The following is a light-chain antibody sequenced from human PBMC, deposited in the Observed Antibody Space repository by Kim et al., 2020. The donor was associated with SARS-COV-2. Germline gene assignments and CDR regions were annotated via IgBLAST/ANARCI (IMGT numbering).Light chain of an antibody. CDR3: QQSDITPFT. CDR1: QSISSH. V-gene: IGKV1-39*01. CDR2: AAS. Sequence: DIQMTQSPSSLSASVGDRVTITCRTTQSISSHFNWYQQKPGRATKLLISAASTLQGGVPSRFSGSGSETDFTLTISSLQPEDFATYFCQQSDITPFTFGPGTKVDIK. J-gene: IGKJ3*01.